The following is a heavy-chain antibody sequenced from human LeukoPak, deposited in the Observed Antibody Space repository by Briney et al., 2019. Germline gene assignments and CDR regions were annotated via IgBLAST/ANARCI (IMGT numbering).Heavy chain of an antibody. J-gene: IGHJ6*03. Sequence: SETLSLTCTVSGGSISSSSYYWGWIRQPPVKGLEWIGSIYHSGSTYYNPSLKSRVTISVERPKNQFSLKLSSVTAADTAVYYCARFRGSSRYYYYYMDVWGKGTTVTVSS. CDR1: GGSISSSSYY. CDR3: ARFRGSSRYYYYYMDV. V-gene: IGHV4-39*07. D-gene: IGHD6-6*01. CDR2: IYHSGST.